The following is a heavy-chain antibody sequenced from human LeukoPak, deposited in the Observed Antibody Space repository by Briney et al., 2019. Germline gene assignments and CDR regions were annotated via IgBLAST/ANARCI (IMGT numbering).Heavy chain of an antibody. CDR2: ISAYSGNT. D-gene: IGHD5-12*01. Sequence: ASVKVSCKASGYTFTSYGISWVRQAPGQGLEWMGWISAYSGNTNYAQKLQGRVTMTTDTSTSTAYMELRSLRSDDTAVYYCARNTRKYSGYDYAYWGQGTLVTVSS. CDR1: GYTFTSYG. CDR3: ARNTRKYSGYDYAY. J-gene: IGHJ4*02. V-gene: IGHV1-18*01.